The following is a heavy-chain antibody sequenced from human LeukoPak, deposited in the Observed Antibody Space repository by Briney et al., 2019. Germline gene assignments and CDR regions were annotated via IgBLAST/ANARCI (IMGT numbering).Heavy chain of an antibody. CDR1: GFTSSNR. V-gene: IGHV3-7*01. CDR3: ASHRNCGSSICYEEDYYMDV. J-gene: IGHJ6*03. CDR2: RKEDGSEK. Sequence: AGGSLILCCAASGFTSSNRISWVRQPPPKGLEWVSNRKEDGSEKYYDGSVKGRFPVSRDNAKNSLYLQMNSLRVEGTAVYYSASHRNCGSSICYEEDYYMDVWGKGATVTVSS. D-gene: IGHD2-2*01.